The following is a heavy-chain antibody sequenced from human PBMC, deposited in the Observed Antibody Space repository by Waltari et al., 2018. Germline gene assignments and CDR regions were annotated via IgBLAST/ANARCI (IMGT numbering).Heavy chain of an antibody. V-gene: IGHV3-20*01. Sequence: EVQLVESGGGVVRPGGSLRLAWAAAGFTFDDYGMSGVRPAPGKGLEWVSGINWNGGSTGYADSVKGRFTISRDNAKNSLYLQMNSLRAEDTALYHCAREGVPAAPGINWFDPWGQGTLVTVSS. CDR3: AREGVPAAPGINWFDP. CDR1: GFTFDDYG. CDR2: INWNGGST. D-gene: IGHD2-2*01. J-gene: IGHJ5*02.